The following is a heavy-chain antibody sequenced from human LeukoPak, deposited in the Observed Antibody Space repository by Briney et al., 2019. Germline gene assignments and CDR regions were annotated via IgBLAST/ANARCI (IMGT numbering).Heavy chain of an antibody. CDR3: AGGHLLWFGESISYFDY. CDR1: GGSFSGYY. J-gene: IGHJ4*02. Sequence: SETLSLTCAVYGGSFSGYYWSWIRQPPGKGLEWIGEINHSGSTNYNPSLKSRVTISVDTSKNQFSLKLSSVTAADTAVYYCAGGHLLWFGESISYFDYWGQGTLVTVSS. CDR2: INHSGST. V-gene: IGHV4-34*01. D-gene: IGHD3-10*01.